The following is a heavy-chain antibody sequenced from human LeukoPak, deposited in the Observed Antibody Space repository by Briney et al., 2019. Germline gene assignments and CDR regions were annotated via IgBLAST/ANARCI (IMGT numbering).Heavy chain of an antibody. J-gene: IGHJ4*02. CDR1: GFSISNYG. Sequence: GGSLRLSCAGSGFSISNYGMNWVRQAPGKGLEWVAVIWYDGSDKYYADSVKGRFTISRDHSKNALYLQMKSLRAEDTAVYYCARELEIAVAGTLGYWGQGTLVTVSS. D-gene: IGHD6-19*01. CDR3: ARELEIAVAGTLGY. CDR2: IWYDGSDK. V-gene: IGHV3-33*08.